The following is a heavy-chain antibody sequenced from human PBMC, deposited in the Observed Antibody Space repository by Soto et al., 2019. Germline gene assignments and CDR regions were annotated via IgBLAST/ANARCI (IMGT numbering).Heavy chain of an antibody. V-gene: IGHV4-39*07. CDR2: IYYSGST. J-gene: IGHJ6*03. D-gene: IGHD1-1*01. Sequence: PSETLSLTCTVSGGSITSSSYYWGWIRQPPGKGLEWIGSIYYSGSTYYNPSLKSRVTISVDTSKNQFSLRLSSVTAADTAVYYCARGGLERRLPYYYYMDVWGKGTTVTVSS. CDR1: GGSITSSSYY. CDR3: ARGGLERRLPYYYYMDV.